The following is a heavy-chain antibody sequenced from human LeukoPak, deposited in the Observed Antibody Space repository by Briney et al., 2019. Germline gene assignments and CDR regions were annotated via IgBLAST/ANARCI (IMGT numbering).Heavy chain of an antibody. CDR1: GYRFTDYW. V-gene: IGHV5-51*01. J-gene: IGHJ6*02. D-gene: IGHD1-7*01. Sequence: GESLKISCKGSGYRFTDYWIGWVRQMPGKGLEWMGIIYPGDSDTRYSPSFQGQVTISADKSINTAHLQWSSLKASDTAMYYCARGAAGTTPDYYYFGLDVWVQGTTVRVSS. CDR2: IYPGDSDT. CDR3: ARGAAGTTPDYYYFGLDV.